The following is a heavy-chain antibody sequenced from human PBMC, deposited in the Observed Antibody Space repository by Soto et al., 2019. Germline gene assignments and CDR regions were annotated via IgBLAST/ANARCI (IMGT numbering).Heavy chain of an antibody. CDR3: TTTQRYCSGGSCYDFDY. J-gene: IGHJ4*02. V-gene: IGHV3-15*07. CDR2: IKSKTDGGTT. D-gene: IGHD2-15*01. CDR1: GFTFSNAW. Sequence: SLRLSCAASGFTFSNAWMNWVRQAPGKGLEWVGRIKSKTDGGTTDYAAPVKGRFTISRDDSKNTLYLQMNSLKTEDTAVYYCTTTQRYCSGGSCYDFDYWGQGTLVTVSS.